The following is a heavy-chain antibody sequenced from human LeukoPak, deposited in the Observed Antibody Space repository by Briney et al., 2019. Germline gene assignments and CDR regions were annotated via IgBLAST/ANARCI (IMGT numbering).Heavy chain of an antibody. CDR1: GFTFRDYA. CDR2: ISGTGDTT. J-gene: IGHJ4*02. D-gene: IGHD3-22*01. Sequence: GGSLRLSCAASGFTFRDYAMSWVRQAPGKGLEWASVISGTGDTTHYADSVKGRLTISRDNSQNTVFLQMNSLRAEDTAVYYCATDYYDRSGDYTVDYWGQGSLVTVSS. CDR3: ATDYYDRSGDYTVDY. V-gene: IGHV3-23*01.